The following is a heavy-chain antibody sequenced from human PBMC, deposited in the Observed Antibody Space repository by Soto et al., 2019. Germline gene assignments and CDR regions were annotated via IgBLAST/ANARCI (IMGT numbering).Heavy chain of an antibody. CDR2: IIPIFGTA. J-gene: IGHJ4*02. D-gene: IGHD3-3*01. Sequence: QVQLVQSGAEVKKPGSSVKVSCKASGGTFSSYAISWVRQAPGQGLEWMGGIIPIFGTANYAQKFQGRVTITADESTSTAYMELSSLRSEDTAVYYCARGDDFWSGYYSPTGFDYWGQGTLVTVSS. CDR1: GGTFSSYA. V-gene: IGHV1-69*01. CDR3: ARGDDFWSGYYSPTGFDY.